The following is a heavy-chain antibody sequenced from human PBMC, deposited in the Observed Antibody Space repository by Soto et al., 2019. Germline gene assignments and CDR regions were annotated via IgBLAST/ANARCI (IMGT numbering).Heavy chain of an antibody. Sequence: EVQLVESGGGLVQPGESLRLSCAASGFTFSPFYMHWVRHAPGKGLEWVSHINGDGTTTVYADSVKGRFTISRDNAKSTLYLQMSSLRTEDTAVYYCVRDRGYPDSFDIWGQGTMVTVSS. D-gene: IGHD6-13*01. CDR3: VRDRGYPDSFDI. CDR1: GFTFSPFY. V-gene: IGHV3-74*01. CDR2: INGDGTTT. J-gene: IGHJ3*02.